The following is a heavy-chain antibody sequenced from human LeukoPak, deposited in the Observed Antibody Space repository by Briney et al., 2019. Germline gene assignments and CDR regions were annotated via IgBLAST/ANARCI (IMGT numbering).Heavy chain of an antibody. CDR3: ARGADSSSWYFDY. D-gene: IGHD6-13*01. J-gene: IGHJ4*02. CDR1: GFTFSSYA. CDR2: ISYDGSNK. V-gene: IGHV3-30-3*01. Sequence: GGSLRLSCAASGFTFSSYAIHWVRQAPGKGLEWVAVISYDGSNKYYADSVKGRFTISRDNSKNTLYLQMNCLRAEDTAVYYCARGADSSSWYFDYWGQGTLVTVSS.